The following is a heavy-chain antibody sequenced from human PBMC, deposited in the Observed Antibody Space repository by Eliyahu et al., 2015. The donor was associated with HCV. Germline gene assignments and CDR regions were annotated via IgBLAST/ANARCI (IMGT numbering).Heavy chain of an antibody. D-gene: IGHD3-3*01. CDR3: ARGGYYDFWSGYTHYYYGMDV. V-gene: IGHV1-18*01. Sequence: QVQLVQSGAEVKKPGASVKVSCKASGYTFTSYGISWXRQAPGQGLEWMGWISAYNGNTNYAXKXQGXVTMTTDTSTSTAYMELRSLRSDDTAVYYCARGGYYDFWSGYTHYYYGMDVWGKGTTVTVSS. CDR1: GYTFTSYG. J-gene: IGHJ6*04. CDR2: ISAYNGNT.